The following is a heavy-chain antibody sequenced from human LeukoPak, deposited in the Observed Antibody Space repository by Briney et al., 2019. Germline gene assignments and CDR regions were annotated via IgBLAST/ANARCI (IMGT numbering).Heavy chain of an antibody. CDR1: GLTFGSYA. D-gene: IGHD5-12*01. CDR2: ISGSGGST. Sequence: PGGSLRLSCATSGLTFGSYAMAWVRQAPGKGLEWVSAISGSGGSTYYADSVKGRFTISRDNSKNTLYLQMNSLRAEDTAVYYCAKRLVATIYNWFDPWGQGTLVTVSS. CDR3: AKRLVATIYNWFDP. J-gene: IGHJ5*02. V-gene: IGHV3-23*01.